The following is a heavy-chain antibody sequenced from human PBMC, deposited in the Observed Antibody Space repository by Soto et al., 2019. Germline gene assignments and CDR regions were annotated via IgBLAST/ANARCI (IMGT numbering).Heavy chain of an antibody. CDR1: GGSISSGGYY. V-gene: IGHV4-31*03. J-gene: IGHJ4*02. CDR3: ARGPSGDKVHY. Sequence: SSETLSLTCTVSGGSISSGGYYWSWIRQHPGKGLEWIGYIYYSGSTYYNPSLKSRVTISVDTSKNHFSLTLSSVTAADTAVYYCARGPSGDKVHYWGQGALVTVSS. CDR2: IYYSGST. D-gene: IGHD7-27*01.